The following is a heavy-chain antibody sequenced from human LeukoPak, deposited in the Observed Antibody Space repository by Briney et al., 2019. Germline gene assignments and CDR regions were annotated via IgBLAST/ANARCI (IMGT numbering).Heavy chain of an antibody. Sequence: GGSLRLSCAASGFTFDDYAMHWVRQVPGKDLEGVSGITWNSGSRGYADSVNGRFTISGDNAKNSLYLQMNSLSPEDTALYYCAKEAGRDDFWDYFDCWGQGTLVTVSS. CDR2: ITWNSGSR. CDR1: GFTFDDYA. V-gene: IGHV3-9*01. D-gene: IGHD5-24*01. J-gene: IGHJ4*02. CDR3: AKEAGRDDFWDYFDC.